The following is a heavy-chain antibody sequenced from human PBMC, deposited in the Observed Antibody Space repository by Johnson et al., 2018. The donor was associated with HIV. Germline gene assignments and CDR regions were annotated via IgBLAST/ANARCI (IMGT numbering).Heavy chain of an antibody. CDR3: TTLSDFPDI. Sequence: QVQLVESGGGLVQPGGSLRLSCAASGFTFSSYGMHWVRQAPGKGLEWVAVISYNGTNTWYADSVKGRFTISRDNSKNTVYLQMNSLKAEDTAVYYCTTLSDFPDIWGQGTMVTVSS. CDR1: GFTFSSYG. CDR2: ISYNGTNT. D-gene: IGHD3/OR15-3a*01. J-gene: IGHJ3*02. V-gene: IGHV3-30*03.